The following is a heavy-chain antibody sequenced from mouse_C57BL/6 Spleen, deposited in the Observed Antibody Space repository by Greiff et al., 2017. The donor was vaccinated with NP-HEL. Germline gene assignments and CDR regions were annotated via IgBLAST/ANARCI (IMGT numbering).Heavy chain of an antibody. CDR2: IYPGDGDT. D-gene: IGHD1-1*01. CDR3: ARTDYYGSSGYFDV. J-gene: IGHJ1*03. V-gene: IGHV1-80*01. Sequence: VKLMESGAELVKPGASVKISCKASGYAFSSYWMNWVKQRPGKGLEWIGQIYPGDGDTNYNGKFKGKATLTADKSSSTAYMQLSSLTYEDSAVYFCARTDYYGSSGYFDVWGTGTTVTVSS. CDR1: GYAFSSYW.